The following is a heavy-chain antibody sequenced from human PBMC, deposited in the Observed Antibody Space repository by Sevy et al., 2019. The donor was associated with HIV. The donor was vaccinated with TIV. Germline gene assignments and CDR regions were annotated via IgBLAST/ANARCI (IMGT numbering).Heavy chain of an antibody. J-gene: IGHJ4*02. V-gene: IGHV3-15*01. CDR3: TTVDIASRRGLDY. CDR1: GFTFSNAW. CDR2: IKSKTDGGTA. D-gene: IGHD6-6*01. Sequence: GGSLRLSCAASGFTFSNAWMSWVCQAPGKGLEWVGRIKSKTDGGTADYAAPVKGRFTISRDDSKNTLYLQMNSLKTEDTAVYYCTTVDIASRRGLDYWGQGTLVTVSS.